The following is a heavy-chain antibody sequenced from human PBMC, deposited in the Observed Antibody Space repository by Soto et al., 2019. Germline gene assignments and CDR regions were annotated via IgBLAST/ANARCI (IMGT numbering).Heavy chain of an antibody. J-gene: IGHJ5*02. CDR2: ISVNSGKT. CDR1: GYTFINYG. Sequence: QVQLVQSGAEVKKPGASVKVSCKASGYTFINYGMSWVRQAPGQGLEWMGWISVNSGKTSYAQNFQGRVTMTTDKSTSTAYMELRSLRSDDTAVYYCARDVPVPPAIPNNWFDPWGQGTLVTVSS. CDR3: ARDVPVPPAIPNNWFDP. V-gene: IGHV1-18*01. D-gene: IGHD2-2*02.